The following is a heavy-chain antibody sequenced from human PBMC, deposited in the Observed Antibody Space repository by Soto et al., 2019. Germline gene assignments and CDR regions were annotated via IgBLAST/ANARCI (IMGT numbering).Heavy chain of an antibody. D-gene: IGHD6-19*01. Sequence: QVQLVESGGGVVQPGRSLRLSCTASGFTFSNYGMHWVRRAPGKGLEWMAAIWYDGGKKYYADSVKGRFTISRDNSTNTLYPQKNSLSAEARAVYYCASGGGSGWWEIEYWGQGTLVTVSS. V-gene: IGHV3-33*01. CDR3: ASGGGSGWWEIEY. CDR2: IWYDGGKK. J-gene: IGHJ4*02. CDR1: GFTFSNYG.